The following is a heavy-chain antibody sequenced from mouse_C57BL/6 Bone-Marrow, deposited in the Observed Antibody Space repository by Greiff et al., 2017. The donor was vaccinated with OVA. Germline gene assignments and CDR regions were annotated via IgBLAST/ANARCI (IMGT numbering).Heavy chain of an antibody. CDR3: AITTVVATGYFDV. J-gene: IGHJ1*03. D-gene: IGHD1-1*01. CDR1: GFNIKNTY. Sequence: VQLQQSVAELVRPGASVKLSCTASGFNIKNTYMHWVKQRPEQGLEWIGRIDPANGNTKYAPKFQGKATITADTSSNPAYLQLSSLTSEDAAVYYCAITTVVATGYFDVWGTGTTVTVSS. V-gene: IGHV14-3*01. CDR2: IDPANGNT.